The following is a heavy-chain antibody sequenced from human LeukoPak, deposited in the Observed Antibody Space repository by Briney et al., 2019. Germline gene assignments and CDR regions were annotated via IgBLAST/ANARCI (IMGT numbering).Heavy chain of an antibody. V-gene: IGHV3-30-3*01. Sequence: GGSLRLSCAASGFTFRTHAMHWVRQAPGKGLDWVAVISYDGTNKYYADSVKGRFTISRDNSKNTLYLQMNSLRAEDTGVYYCAGGRDFWTGYYVVWGQGTLVTVSS. D-gene: IGHD3/OR15-3a*01. CDR2: ISYDGTNK. CDR1: GFTFRTHA. CDR3: AGGRDFWTGYYVV. J-gene: IGHJ4*02.